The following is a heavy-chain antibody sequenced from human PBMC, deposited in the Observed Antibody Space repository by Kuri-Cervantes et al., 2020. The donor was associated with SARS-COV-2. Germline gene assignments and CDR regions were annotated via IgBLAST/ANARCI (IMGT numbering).Heavy chain of an antibody. V-gene: IGHV3-11*04. CDR3: ARETVVVPAAPPNYFDY. CDR2: ISSSGSTI. J-gene: IGHJ4*02. Sequence: GESLKISCAASGFTFSDYYMSWIRQAPGKGLEWVSYISSSGSTIYYADSVKGRFTISRDNAKNSLYLQMNSLRAEDTAVYYCARETVVVPAAPPNYFDYWGQGTLVTVSS. D-gene: IGHD2-2*01. CDR1: GFTFSDYY.